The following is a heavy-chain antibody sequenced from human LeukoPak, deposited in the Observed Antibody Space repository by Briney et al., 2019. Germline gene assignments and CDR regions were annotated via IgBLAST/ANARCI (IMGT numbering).Heavy chain of an antibody. V-gene: IGHV1-69*13. CDR1: GGTFSSYA. Sequence: ASVKVSCKASGGTFSSYAISWVRQPPEQGLEWMGGIIPIFGTANYAQKFQGRVTITADESTSTAYMELSSLRSEDTAVYYCAREYSSGYFDYWGQGTLVTVSS. CDR3: AREYSSGYFDY. CDR2: IIPIFGTA. J-gene: IGHJ4*02. D-gene: IGHD6-19*01.